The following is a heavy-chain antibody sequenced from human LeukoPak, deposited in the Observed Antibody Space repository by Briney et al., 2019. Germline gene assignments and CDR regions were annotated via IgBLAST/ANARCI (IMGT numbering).Heavy chain of an antibody. Sequence: GGSLRLSCVVSGFTSSDYEMNWVRQAPGKGLEWISNIGSSDISSKYYADSVKGRFTISRDNAKNSLYLQMNSLRAEDTAVYYCARGKVNFDYWGQGTLVTVSS. CDR2: IGSSDISSK. V-gene: IGHV3-48*03. J-gene: IGHJ4*02. CDR1: GFTSSDYE. CDR3: ARGKVNFDY. D-gene: IGHD4-23*01.